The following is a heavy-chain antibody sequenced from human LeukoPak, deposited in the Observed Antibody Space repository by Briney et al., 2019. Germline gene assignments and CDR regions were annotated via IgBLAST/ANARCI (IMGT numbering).Heavy chain of an antibody. D-gene: IGHD6-13*01. J-gene: IGHJ4*02. CDR1: GYTFTSYY. CDR2: INPSGGST. Sequence: ASVKVSCKASGYTFTSYYMHWVRQAPGQGLEWMGIINPSGGSTNYAQKFQGRITMTRDTSTSTVHMELSSLRSEDTAAYYCARDPTGGWEYLVPGYFDYWGQGTLVTVSS. CDR3: ARDPTGGWEYLVPGYFDY. V-gene: IGHV1-46*01.